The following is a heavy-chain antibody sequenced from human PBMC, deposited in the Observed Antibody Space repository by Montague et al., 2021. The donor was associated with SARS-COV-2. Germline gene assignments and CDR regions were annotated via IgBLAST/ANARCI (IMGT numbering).Heavy chain of an antibody. CDR1: GFRFSGYS. D-gene: IGHD3-3*01. CDR3: ATRIILPMGTDF. J-gene: IGHJ4*02. CDR2: ISETGSYT. Sequence: SLRLSCAGTGFRFSGYSMNWVRQAPGKGLEWVSSISETGSYTYYADSVKGRFTISRDNAKNLVYLQMRSLRAEDTAVYYCATRIILPMGTDFRGQGTLVTVSS. V-gene: IGHV3-21*01.